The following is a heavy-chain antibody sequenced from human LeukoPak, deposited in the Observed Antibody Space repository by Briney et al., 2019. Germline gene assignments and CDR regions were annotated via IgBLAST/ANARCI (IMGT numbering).Heavy chain of an antibody. Sequence: GGSLRLSCAASGFTFSSYWMSWVRQAPGKGLEWVANIKQDGRDTQYVDSVKGRFTTSRDNAKNSLCLQMNSLRAEDTAVYYCARDAPNWGDAFDSWGQGTMVTVSS. J-gene: IGHJ3*02. CDR2: IKQDGRDT. CDR3: ARDAPNWGDAFDS. D-gene: IGHD7-27*01. V-gene: IGHV3-7*01. CDR1: GFTFSSYW.